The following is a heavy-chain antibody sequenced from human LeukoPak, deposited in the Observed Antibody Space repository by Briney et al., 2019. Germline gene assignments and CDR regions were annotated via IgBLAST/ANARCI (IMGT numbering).Heavy chain of an antibody. CDR3: ARHLGGGIYFDY. V-gene: IGHV4-59*08. J-gene: IGHJ4*02. D-gene: IGHD3-16*01. Sequence: SETLSLTCTVSGASITGHYWSGIRQPPGKGLEWIGFIYYSGTTNYNPSLKSRVTISVDTSKNQFSLNLSSVTAADTAVYYCARHLGGGIYFDYWGQGTLVTVSS. CDR1: GASITGHY. CDR2: IYYSGTT.